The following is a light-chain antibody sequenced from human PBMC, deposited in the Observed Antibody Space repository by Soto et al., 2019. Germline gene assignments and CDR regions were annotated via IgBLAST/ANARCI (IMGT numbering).Light chain of an antibody. J-gene: IGLJ1*01. Sequence: SYELTHPPSVSLAPGHTARITCGGNNIGGKSVHWYQQKPGQAPVLVVYDDSDRPSGIPERFSGSNSVNTATLTISRVAAGDEADYYCQVWESGRGVFGTGTKVTVL. CDR2: DDS. CDR1: NIGGKS. V-gene: IGLV3-21*02. CDR3: QVWESGRGV.